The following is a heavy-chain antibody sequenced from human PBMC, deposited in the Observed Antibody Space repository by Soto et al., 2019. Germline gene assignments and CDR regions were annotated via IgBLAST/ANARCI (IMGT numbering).Heavy chain of an antibody. CDR2: IHNSGNT. CDR1: GGSVSIGDYL. Sequence: PSETLSLTRTVFGGSVSIGDYLWSWIRQRPGKGLEWIGYIHNSGNTYYNPSLKSRVTIPLDTSKNQFSLKVTSMTAADTAVYFCARARGGDSGDYASLFDRWGQGNLVTVSS. CDR3: ARARGGDSGDYASLFDR. J-gene: IGHJ5*02. V-gene: IGHV4-30-4*01. D-gene: IGHD4-17*01.